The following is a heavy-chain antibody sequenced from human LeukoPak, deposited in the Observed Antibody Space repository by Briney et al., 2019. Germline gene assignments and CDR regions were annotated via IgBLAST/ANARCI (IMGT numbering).Heavy chain of an antibody. D-gene: IGHD2-15*01. CDR2: ISNSGSTT. V-gene: IGHV3-48*03. Sequence: GGSLRLSFIASGLTSSIFEMNWVRQAPGKGLDWVSYISNSGSTTDYADAVKGRFTISRDNAKNSLYLQMSSLRVDDTAVYYCVRGGGPSYKYNAFDIWGQGTMVTVS. J-gene: IGHJ3*02. CDR1: GLTSSIFE. CDR3: VRGGGPSYKYNAFDI.